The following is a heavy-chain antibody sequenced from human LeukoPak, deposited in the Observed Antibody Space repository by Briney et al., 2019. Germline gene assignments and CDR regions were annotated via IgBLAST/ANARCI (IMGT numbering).Heavy chain of an antibody. V-gene: IGHV3-21*01. J-gene: IGHJ6*03. CDR3: ARAQTYSSGWSSYYYYMDV. CDR2: ISGSGSIT. D-gene: IGHD6-19*01. Sequence: GGSLRLSCVSSGFTFNNYAMNWVRQAPGKGLEWVSSISGSGSITYYADSVKGRFTISRDNAKNSLYLQMNSLRAEDTAVYYCARAQTYSSGWSSYYYYMDVWGKGTTVTVSS. CDR1: GFTFNNYA.